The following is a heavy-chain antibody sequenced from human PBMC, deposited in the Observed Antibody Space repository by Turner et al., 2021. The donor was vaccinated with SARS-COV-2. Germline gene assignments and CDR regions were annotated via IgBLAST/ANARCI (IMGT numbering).Heavy chain of an antibody. CDR1: AGTFSSNA. J-gene: IGHJ6*02. CDR3: AGETVVTPLYVIDV. D-gene: IGHD2-15*01. V-gene: IGHV1-69*01. CDR2: IIPICGTA. Sequence: QVQLMQSGAEATKPGSSVEVSCEVSAGTFSSNALSWVRQAPGQGLEWMGGIIPICGTANNAQKFQGRATITADESTRTAYMELSRLRSEDAALYYCAGETVVTPLYVIDVWGQGTTVTVSS.